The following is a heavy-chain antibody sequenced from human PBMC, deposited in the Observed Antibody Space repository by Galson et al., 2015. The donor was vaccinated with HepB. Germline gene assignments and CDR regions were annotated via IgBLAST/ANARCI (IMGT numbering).Heavy chain of an antibody. J-gene: IGHJ4*02. CDR3: ARGGVGYCSGGSCYSLFDY. CDR1: GFTFSSYA. V-gene: IGHV3-30*04. Sequence: SLRLSCAASGFTFSSYAMHWVRQAPGKGLEWVAVISYDGSNKYYADSVKGRFTISRDNSKNTLYLQMNSLRAEDTAVYYCARGGVGYCSGGSCYSLFDYWGQGTLVTVSS. CDR2: ISYDGSNK. D-gene: IGHD2-15*01.